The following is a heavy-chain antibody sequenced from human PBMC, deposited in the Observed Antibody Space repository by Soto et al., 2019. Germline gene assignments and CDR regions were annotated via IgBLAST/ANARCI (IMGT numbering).Heavy chain of an antibody. CDR3: TSQGYSYGFVY. V-gene: IGHV3-73*01. D-gene: IGHD5-18*01. Sequence: GGSLRLSCAASGFTFSGSAMHWVRQASGKGLEWVGRIRSKANSFATAYAASVKGRFTISRDDSKNTAYLQMNSLKTEDTAVYYCTSQGYSYGFVYWGQGTPVTVSS. CDR1: GFTFSGSA. CDR2: IRSKANSFAT. J-gene: IGHJ4*02.